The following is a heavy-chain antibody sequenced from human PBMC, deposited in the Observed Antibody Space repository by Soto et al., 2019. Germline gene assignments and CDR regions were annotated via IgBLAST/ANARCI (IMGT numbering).Heavy chain of an antibody. Sequence: QVQLVQSGAEVKKPGSSVKVSCKASGGTFSSYAISWVRQAPGQGLEWMGGIIPIFGTAYYAQKFQGRVTLTEDEPRSRGHRAVSSLRPEDTAVYYYPLVGGGTLHYCGE. CDR2: IIPIFGTA. CDR3: PLVGGGTLHY. D-gene: IGHD1-26*01. CDR1: GGTFSSYA. V-gene: IGHV1-69*01. J-gene: IGHJ4*02.